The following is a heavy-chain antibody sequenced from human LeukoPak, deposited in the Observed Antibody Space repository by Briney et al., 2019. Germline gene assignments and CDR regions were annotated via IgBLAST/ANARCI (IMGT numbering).Heavy chain of an antibody. CDR2: IYYSGST. CDR1: GGSISSYY. V-gene: IGHV4-59*01. CDR3: AHLGRIPAALHY. Sequence: PSETLSLTCTVSGGSISSYYWSWIRRPPGRGLEWIGYIYYSGSTNYNPSLTSRVTLSVAKSKSQSSLKLSSVTAAHTAVSYCAHLGRIPAALHYWGQGTLVTVSS. J-gene: IGHJ4*02. D-gene: IGHD2-2*01.